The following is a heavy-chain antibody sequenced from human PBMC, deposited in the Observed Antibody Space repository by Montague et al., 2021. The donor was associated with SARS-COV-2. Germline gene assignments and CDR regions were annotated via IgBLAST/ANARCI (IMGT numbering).Heavy chain of an antibody. CDR1: GELISGFC. CDR3: ARGVVAAPPVVDY. CDR2: LYASGGT. D-gene: IGHD2-15*01. J-gene: IGHJ4*02. V-gene: IGHV4-4*07. Sequence: SETLSLTCSVSGELISGFCSEGIRQHAGKGLECIGRLYASGGTDYNPSLESRVTMSVDTSKNQFSLKVNSVTAADTAMYYCARGVVAAPPVVDYWGRGTLVTVSS.